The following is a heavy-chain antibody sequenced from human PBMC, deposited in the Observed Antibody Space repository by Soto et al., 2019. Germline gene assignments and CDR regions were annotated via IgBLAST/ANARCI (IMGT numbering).Heavy chain of an antibody. CDR2: ISSNGGNT. D-gene: IGHD3-16*01. CDR1: GFTFSSSA. Sequence: WGYLSLSWPASGFTFSSSALHWVSQAPGRGLEYLSAISSNGGNTYYEDSVKGRFTISRDNSKQTLYIQMSSVRTGETGVYYCVRGLRDDYVWG. CDR3: VRGLRDDYV. J-gene: IGHJ6*01. V-gene: IGHV3-64D*06.